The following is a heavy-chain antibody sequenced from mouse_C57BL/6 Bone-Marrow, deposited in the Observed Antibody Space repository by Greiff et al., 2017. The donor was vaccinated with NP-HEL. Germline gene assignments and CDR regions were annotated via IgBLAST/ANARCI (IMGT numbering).Heavy chain of an antibody. D-gene: IGHD1-1*01. CDR2: IWSGGST. Sequence: VQLVESGPGLVQPSQSLSITCTVSGFSLTSYGVHWVRQSPGKGLEWLGVIWSGGSTDYNAAFISRLSISKDNSKSQVFFKMNSLQADDTSIYYCARDYYGSRFLAYWGQGTLVTVSA. CDR3: ARDYYGSRFLAY. CDR1: GFSLTSYG. V-gene: IGHV2-2*01. J-gene: IGHJ3*01.